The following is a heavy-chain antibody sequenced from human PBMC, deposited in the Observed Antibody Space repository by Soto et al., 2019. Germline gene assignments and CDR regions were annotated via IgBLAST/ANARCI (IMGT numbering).Heavy chain of an antibody. CDR2: IGTSGDT. Sequence: EVQVVESEGGLVQPGGSLRLSCAASGFTFSRYDMHWVRQATGRGLEWVSGIGTSGDTYYAGAVNGRFTITREDAKNSVYLQMNSLRSGDTAVYYCARGALGFDPWGQGTLVAVSS. D-gene: IGHD6-6*01. V-gene: IGHV3-13*04. CDR3: ARGALGFDP. CDR1: GFTFSRYD. J-gene: IGHJ5*02.